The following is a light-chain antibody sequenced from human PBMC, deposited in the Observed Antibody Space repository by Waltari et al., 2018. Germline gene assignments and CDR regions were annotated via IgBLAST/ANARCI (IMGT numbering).Light chain of an antibody. CDR2: DVS. CDR3: SSYTSSSTWV. V-gene: IGLV2-14*01. J-gene: IGLJ3*02. Sequence: QSSLTQLASVSVSAGQCLAIACTGTRGDVRWYNHVSWYQQHPGKAPKLMIYDVSYRPSGVSIRFSGSKSGNTASLTISGLQAEDEADYYCSSYTSSSTWVFGGGTKLTVL. CDR1: RGDVRWYNH.